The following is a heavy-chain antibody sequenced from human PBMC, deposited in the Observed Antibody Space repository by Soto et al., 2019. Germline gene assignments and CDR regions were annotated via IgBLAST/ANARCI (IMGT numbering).Heavy chain of an antibody. Sequence: QVQLQESGPGLVKPSETLSLTCTVSGGSISSYHWSWIRQPPGKGLECLGYIYYSGSANYNPSLKSRVTISVDPSKNQFSLKLSSVTAADTAVYYCLRYNYGYGFDYWGPGTLVTVSS. V-gene: IGHV4-59*08. J-gene: IGHJ4*02. CDR1: GGSISSYH. D-gene: IGHD5-18*01. CDR3: LRYNYGYGFDY. CDR2: IYYSGSA.